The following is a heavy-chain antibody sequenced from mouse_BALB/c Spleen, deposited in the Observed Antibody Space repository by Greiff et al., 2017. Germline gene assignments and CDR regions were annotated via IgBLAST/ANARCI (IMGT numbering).Heavy chain of an antibody. Sequence: VKLMESGPGLVAPSQSLSITCTVSGFSLTSYGVHWVRQPPGKGLEWLGVIWAGGSTNYNSALMSRLSISKDNSKSQVFLKMNSLQTDDTAMYYCAREGGDGYYAWFAYWGQGTLVTVSA. CDR3: AREGGDGYYAWFAY. J-gene: IGHJ3*01. D-gene: IGHD2-3*01. CDR2: IWAGGST. CDR1: GFSLTSYG. V-gene: IGHV2-9*02.